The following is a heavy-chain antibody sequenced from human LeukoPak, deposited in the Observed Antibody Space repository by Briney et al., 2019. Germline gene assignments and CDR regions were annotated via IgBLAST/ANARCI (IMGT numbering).Heavy chain of an antibody. CDR2: INHSGST. CDR1: GGSFSGYY. CDR3: AKKTTVTRGWFDP. V-gene: IGHV4-34*01. D-gene: IGHD4-17*01. Sequence: TSETLSLTCAVYGGSFSGYYWSWIRQPPGKGLEWIGEINHSGSTNYNPSLKSRVTISVDTSKNQFSLKLSSATAADTAVYYCAKKTTVTRGWFDPWGQGTLVTVSS. J-gene: IGHJ5*02.